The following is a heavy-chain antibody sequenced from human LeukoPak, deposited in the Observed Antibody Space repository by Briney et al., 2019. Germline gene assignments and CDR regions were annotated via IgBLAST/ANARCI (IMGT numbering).Heavy chain of an antibody. V-gene: IGHV5-51*01. J-gene: IGHJ6*02. D-gene: IGHD2-21*02. CDR2: IYPDDSDA. CDR3: ARQRTTAAYHFYNMDV. CDR1: GYSFSGYW. Sequence: GESLKISCKGFGYSFSGYWIAWVRQMPGRGLDWMGIIYPDDSDARYSPSLQGQVTISADKSINTAYLQWSSLKASDTATYFCARQRTTAAYHFYNMDVWGQGTTVTVSS.